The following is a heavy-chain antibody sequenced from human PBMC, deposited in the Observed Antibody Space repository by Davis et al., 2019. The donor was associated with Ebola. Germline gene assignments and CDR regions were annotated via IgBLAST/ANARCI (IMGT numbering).Heavy chain of an antibody. CDR2: ISYDGSNK. CDR1: GFTFSTYS. J-gene: IGHJ4*02. Sequence: GESLKISCAASGFTFSTYSIHWIRQAPGKGLEWVAVISYDGSNKYYADSVKGRFTISRDNSKNTLYLQMNSLRAEDTAVYYPVTTGFDYWGQGTLVTVSS. V-gene: IGHV3-30*04. D-gene: IGHD4-17*01. CDR3: VTTGFDY.